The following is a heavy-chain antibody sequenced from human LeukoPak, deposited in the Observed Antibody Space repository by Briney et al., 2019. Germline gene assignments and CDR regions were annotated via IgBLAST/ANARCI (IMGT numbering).Heavy chain of an antibody. Sequence: GGSLRLSCAASGFTFSSYDMHWVRQAPGKGLEWVAFIRYDGSNKYYADSVKGRFTISRDNAKNSLYLQMNSLRAEDTAVYYCARDPGSYFYYFDYWGQGTLVTVSS. J-gene: IGHJ4*02. CDR1: GFTFSSYD. CDR3: ARDPGSYFYYFDY. CDR2: IRYDGSNK. D-gene: IGHD1-26*01. V-gene: IGHV3-30*02.